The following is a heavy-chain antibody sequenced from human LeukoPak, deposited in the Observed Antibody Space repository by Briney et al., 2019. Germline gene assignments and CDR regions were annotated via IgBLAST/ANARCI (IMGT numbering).Heavy chain of an antibody. Sequence: GGSLRLSCAASGFTFSRYWMSWIRQAPGRGLEWVANIKQDGSEKYYVASVKGRFTIARDNAKNSLYLQMDSLRAEDTAVYYCARVNPLMAPGAFDIWGQGTMVTVSS. D-gene: IGHD2-8*01. J-gene: IGHJ3*02. CDR2: IKQDGSEK. CDR3: ARVNPLMAPGAFDI. V-gene: IGHV3-7*01. CDR1: GFTFSRYW.